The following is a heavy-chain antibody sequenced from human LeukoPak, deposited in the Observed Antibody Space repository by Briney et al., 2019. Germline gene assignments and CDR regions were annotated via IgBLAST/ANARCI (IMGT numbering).Heavy chain of an antibody. Sequence: SQALSLTCTVSGDSIDSRSYYWTWIRQPAGKGPEWIGRIYRSGTTNYNPSLKSRATISLHTSKNQFSLNLTSVTAADTAVYFCSLESVLLARRGTFDIWGQGTLVSVSA. CDR3: SLESVLLARRGTFDI. V-gene: IGHV4-61*02. D-gene: IGHD3-16*01. CDR2: IYRSGTT. J-gene: IGHJ3*02. CDR1: GDSIDSRSYY.